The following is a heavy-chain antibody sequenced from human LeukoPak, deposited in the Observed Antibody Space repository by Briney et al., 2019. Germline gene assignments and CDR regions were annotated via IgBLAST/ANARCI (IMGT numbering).Heavy chain of an antibody. CDR1: GGSFGGYY. J-gene: IGHJ4*02. D-gene: IGHD2-8*01. V-gene: IGHV4-34*12. CDR3: ARGTVLMHYATFDS. Sequence: PSETLSLTCAVSGGSFGGYYWTWIRQSPGKGLEWIGEIIHSGRTNYSPSLESRVTLSVDTPNNQFSLKLNSVTAADTAVYYCARGTVLMHYATFDSWGQGTLVTVSS. CDR2: IIHSGRT.